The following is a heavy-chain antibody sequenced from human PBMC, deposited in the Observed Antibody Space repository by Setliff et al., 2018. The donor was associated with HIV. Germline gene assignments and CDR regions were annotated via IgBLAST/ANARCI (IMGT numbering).Heavy chain of an antibody. J-gene: IGHJ6*02. CDR2: IIPNSGGT. Sequence: ASVKVSCKASGYTFTGYYMHWVRQAPGQGLEWMGWIIPNSGGTNYAQKFQGRVTMTRDTSISTAYMELSRLRSDDTAVYYCAVYSSSWFRNYGMDVWGQGTTVTVSS. D-gene: IGHD6-13*01. V-gene: IGHV1-2*02. CDR3: AVYSSSWFRNYGMDV. CDR1: GYTFTGYY.